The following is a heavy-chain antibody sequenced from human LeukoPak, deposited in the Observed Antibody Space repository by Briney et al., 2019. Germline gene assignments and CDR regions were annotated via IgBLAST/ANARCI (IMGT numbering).Heavy chain of an antibody. J-gene: IGHJ4*02. Sequence: GRSLRPSCAASGFTPSSYAISWVRQAPGRGLEWVSATSGSGGRTYDADSVRGRFTISRENSKNTLYLQMNSLRAEDTAVYYGAKAPRGTMVRGPFDYWGQGTLVTVSS. CDR1: GFTPSSYA. CDR2: TSGSGGRT. CDR3: AKAPRGTMVRGPFDY. V-gene: IGHV3-23*01. D-gene: IGHD3-10*01.